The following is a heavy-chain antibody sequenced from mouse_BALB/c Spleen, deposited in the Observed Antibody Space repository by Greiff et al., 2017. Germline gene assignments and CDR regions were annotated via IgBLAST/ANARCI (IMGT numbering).Heavy chain of an antibody. CDR2: INSNGGST. D-gene: IGHD1-1*01. CDR3: ARQELLRYRERGYYAMDY. CDR1: GFTFSSYY. Sequence: EVKLVESGGGLVKLGGSLKLSCAASGFTFSSYYMSWVRQTPEKRLELVAAINSNGGSTYYPDTVKGRFTFSTDNAKNTLYLQMSSLKSEDTALYYCARQELLRYRERGYYAMDYWGQGTSVTVSS. V-gene: IGHV5-6-2*01. J-gene: IGHJ4*01.